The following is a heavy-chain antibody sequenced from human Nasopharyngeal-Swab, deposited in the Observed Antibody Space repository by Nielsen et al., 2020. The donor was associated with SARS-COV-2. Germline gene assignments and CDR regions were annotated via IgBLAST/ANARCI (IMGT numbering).Heavy chain of an antibody. CDR3: AKEEVLASASFSPNFGY. CDR1: GFTFDDYA. CDR2: ISWNSGSI. V-gene: IGHV3-9*01. D-gene: IGHD2-8*02. J-gene: IGHJ4*02. Sequence: SLKISCAASGFTFDDYAMHWVRQAPGKGLEWVSGISWNSGSIGYADSVKGRFTISRDNAKNSLYLQMNSLRAEDTALYYCAKEEVLASASFSPNFGYWGQGTLVTVSS.